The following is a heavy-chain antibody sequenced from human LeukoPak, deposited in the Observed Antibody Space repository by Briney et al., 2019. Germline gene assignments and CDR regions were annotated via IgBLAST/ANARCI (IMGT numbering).Heavy chain of an antibody. J-gene: IGHJ4*02. Sequence: PSETLSPTCTVSGGSISSSSYYWGWIRQPPGKGLEWIGSIYYSGSTYYNPSLKSRVTISVDTSKNQFSLKLSSVTAADTAVYYCARDPTIFGVVIPKYYFDYWGQGTLVTVSS. CDR2: IYYSGST. CDR3: ARDPTIFGVVIPKYYFDY. V-gene: IGHV4-39*07. CDR1: GGSISSSSYY. D-gene: IGHD3-3*01.